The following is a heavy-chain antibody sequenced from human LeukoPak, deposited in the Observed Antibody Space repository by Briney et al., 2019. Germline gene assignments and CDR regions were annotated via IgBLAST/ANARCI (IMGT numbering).Heavy chain of an antibody. CDR1: GGSISSDY. J-gene: IGHJ5*02. V-gene: IGHV4-4*07. CDR3: ARVSTALELSYYDFWSGPLGWFDA. D-gene: IGHD3-3*01. Sequence: PSETLSLTCTVAGGSISSDYWSWIRQPAGKGLEWIGRIYTSGTTNYNPSLKSRVIMSVDTSTTQLSLKMTSVTAADPAVYYCARVSTALELSYYDFWSGPLGWFDAWGQGTLVTVSS. CDR2: IYTSGTT.